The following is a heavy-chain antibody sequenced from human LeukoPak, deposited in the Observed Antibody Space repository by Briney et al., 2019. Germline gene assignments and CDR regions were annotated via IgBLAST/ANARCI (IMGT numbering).Heavy chain of an antibody. CDR1: GFTFNNYG. CDR2: ISGSGGNT. J-gene: IGHJ4*02. CDR3: AKIWNPITMVRGVIDY. D-gene: IGHD3-10*01. Sequence: GGSLRLSCAASGFTFNNYGMSWVRQDPGKGLERVSGISGSGGNTYYRDSVKGRFTISRDNFKNTLHLQMNSLRAEDTAVYYCAKIWNPITMVRGVIDYWGQGTLVTVSS. V-gene: IGHV3-23*01.